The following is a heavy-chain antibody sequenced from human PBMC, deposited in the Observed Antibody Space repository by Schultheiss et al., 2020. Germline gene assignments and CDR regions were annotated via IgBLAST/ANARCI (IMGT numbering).Heavy chain of an antibody. CDR3: AREVDWYSSSWYDLTGTDGMDV. D-gene: IGHD6-13*01. J-gene: IGHJ6*04. Sequence: GESLKISCKGSGYSFTSYWIGWVRQMPGKGLEWMGIIYPGDSDTRYNPPFQGQVTITADKSISTAYLQWSSLKASDTAMYYCAREVDWYSSSWYDLTGTDGMDVWGGGTTVTVAS. CDR2: IYPGDSDT. V-gene: IGHV5-51*01. CDR1: GYSFTSYW.